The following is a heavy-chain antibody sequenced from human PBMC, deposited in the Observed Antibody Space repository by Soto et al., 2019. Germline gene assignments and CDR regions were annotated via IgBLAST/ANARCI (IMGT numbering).Heavy chain of an antibody. CDR1: GFTFSDYS. CDR2: ISSSTTYI. D-gene: IGHD2-8*01. CDR3: ARRGYCPNGVCFFDH. J-gene: IGHJ4*02. Sequence: GSLRLSCAASGFTFSDYSMNWVRQAPEKGLEWVSSISSSTTYIYYADSVKGRFTISRDNAKNSLYLQMNSLRAEDTAVYYCARRGYCPNGVCFFDHWGQGTLVTVSS. V-gene: IGHV3-21*01.